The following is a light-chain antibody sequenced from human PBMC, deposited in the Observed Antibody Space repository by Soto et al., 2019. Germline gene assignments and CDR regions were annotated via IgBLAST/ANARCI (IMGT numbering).Light chain of an antibody. J-gene: IGKJ1*01. CDR1: QSVSSSY. CDR3: QQYGSSPPT. Sequence: EIVLTQSPGTLSLSPGERATLSCRASQSVSSSYLAWYQQKPGHAPRLLIYGASSRATGIPDRFSGSGSGTDFTLTISRLEPEDFAVYYCQQYGSSPPTFGQGTKVDIK. V-gene: IGKV3-20*01. CDR2: GAS.